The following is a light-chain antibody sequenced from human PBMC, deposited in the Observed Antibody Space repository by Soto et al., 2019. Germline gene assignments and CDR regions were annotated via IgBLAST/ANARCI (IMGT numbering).Light chain of an antibody. J-gene: IGKJ2*01. CDR3: QQYGSSPRT. CDR1: PSVSSSY. Sequence: EIVLTQSTGTLSLSPGERATLSCRASPSVSSSYLAWYQQKPGQAPRLLIYGASSRATGIPDRFSGSGSGTDFTLTISRLEPEDFAVYYCQQYGSSPRTFGQGTKLEIK. CDR2: GAS. V-gene: IGKV3-20*01.